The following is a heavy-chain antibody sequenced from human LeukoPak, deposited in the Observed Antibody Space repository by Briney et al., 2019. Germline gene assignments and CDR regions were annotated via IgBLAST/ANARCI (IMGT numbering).Heavy chain of an antibody. Sequence: PSETLSLTCTVSGGSITSYSWTWIRQSPGKGLEWIGSFFYTGNTSYNPSLRSRVTISVDTSKNHFSLELSSVTAADTAVYYCARDHIRYSSTSVSPFDIWGQGTMVTVSS. J-gene: IGHJ3*02. V-gene: IGHV4-59*12. CDR2: FFYTGNT. CDR3: ARDHIRYSSTSVSPFDI. CDR1: GGSITSYS. D-gene: IGHD6-13*01.